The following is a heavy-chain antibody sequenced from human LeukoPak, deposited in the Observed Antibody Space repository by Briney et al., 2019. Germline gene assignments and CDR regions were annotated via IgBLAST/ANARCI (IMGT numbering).Heavy chain of an antibody. D-gene: IGHD3-22*01. Sequence: PGGSLRLSCAVSGFTFSSYEMNCVRQAPGKGLEWVSYISSSGRTIYNADSVKGRFTISRDNAKNSLYLQMNSLRAEDTAVYYCASYYYDSSGYWVHAFEIWGQGTMVTVSS. CDR2: ISSSGRTI. CDR3: ASYYYDSSGYWVHAFEI. CDR1: GFTFSSYE. J-gene: IGHJ3*02. V-gene: IGHV3-48*03.